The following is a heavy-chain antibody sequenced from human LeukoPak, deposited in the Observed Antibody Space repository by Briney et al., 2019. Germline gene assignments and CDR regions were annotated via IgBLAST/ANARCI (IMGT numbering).Heavy chain of an antibody. V-gene: IGHV3-23*01. J-gene: IGHJ4*02. D-gene: IGHD3-16*01. CDR2: LRGDGET. CDR1: GFIFRDYA. CDR3: AKASWVSSADAVL. Sequence: GRSLRLSCVASGFIFRDYAMSWVRHAPAGGLEWVSSLRGDGETFYTDSVKGRFTLSRDHSRNTVYLQLSNLRVEDTAVYYCAKASWVSSADAVLWGQGTLVTVS.